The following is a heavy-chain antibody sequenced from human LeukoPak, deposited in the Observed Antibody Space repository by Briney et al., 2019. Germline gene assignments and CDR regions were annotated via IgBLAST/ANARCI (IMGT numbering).Heavy chain of an antibody. CDR1: GHSFVRHW. J-gene: IGHJ3*02. V-gene: IGHV5-51*01. CDR2: IYPGDSDT. Sequence: GESLKISCNASGHSFVRHWIGWVRQMPGKGLEWMGLIYPGDSDTRYSPSFQGQVTLSVDKFINTAYLEWSSLKTSDTAIYCCARRMAYNYELSTGGAFDMWGQGTMVTVSS. CDR3: ARRMAYNYELSTGGAFDM. D-gene: IGHD3-9*01.